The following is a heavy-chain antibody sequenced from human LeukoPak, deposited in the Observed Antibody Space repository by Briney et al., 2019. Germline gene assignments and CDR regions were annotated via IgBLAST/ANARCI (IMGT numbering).Heavy chain of an antibody. Sequence: PGGSLRLSCAASGFTFSSYSMSWVRQAPGKGLEWVSAISGSGGSTYYADSVKGRFTISRDNSKNTLYLQMNSLRAEDTAVYHCAKGTPKIVVVNFDYWGQGTLVTVSS. CDR3: AKGTPKIVVVNFDY. J-gene: IGHJ4*02. V-gene: IGHV3-23*01. CDR2: ISGSGGST. D-gene: IGHD3-22*01. CDR1: GFTFSSYS.